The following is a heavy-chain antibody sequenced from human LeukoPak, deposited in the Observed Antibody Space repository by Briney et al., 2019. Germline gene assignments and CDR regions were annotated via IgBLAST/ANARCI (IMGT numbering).Heavy chain of an antibody. J-gene: IGHJ4*02. D-gene: IGHD3-9*01. Sequence: GGSLRLSCVASGFTFSSYAMSWVRQAPGKGLEWVSAISGSGGSTYYADSVKGRFTISRDNSKNTLYLQMNSLRAEDTAVYYCAKAALRYFDWLSHFDYWGQGTLVTVSS. V-gene: IGHV3-23*01. CDR1: GFTFSSYA. CDR3: AKAALRYFDWLSHFDY. CDR2: ISGSGGST.